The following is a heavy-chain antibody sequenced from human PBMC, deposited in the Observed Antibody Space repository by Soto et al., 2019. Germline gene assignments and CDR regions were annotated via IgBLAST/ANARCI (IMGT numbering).Heavy chain of an antibody. CDR3: AKDVESYSSSHYFDP. CDR2: ISGSGGTT. J-gene: IGHJ5*02. D-gene: IGHD6-13*01. Sequence: EVQLLESGGGLVQPGGSLRLSCAASGFTFSNYAMSWVRQAPGKGLEWVSAISGSGGTTYYADSVKGRFTISRDNSKNTLFLQMNSLRAEDTAVYACAKDVESYSSSHYFDPWGQGTLVTVSS. V-gene: IGHV3-23*01. CDR1: GFTFSNYA.